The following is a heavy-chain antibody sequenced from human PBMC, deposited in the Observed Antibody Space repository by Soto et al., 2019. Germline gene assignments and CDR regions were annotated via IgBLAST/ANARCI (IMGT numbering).Heavy chain of an antibody. CDR3: AVAPSIAAAGSTSDAFDI. D-gene: IGHD6-13*01. CDR2: IVVGSGNT. V-gene: IGHV1-58*02. J-gene: IGHJ3*02. CDR1: GFTFTSSA. Sequence: ASVKVSCKASGFTFTSSAMQWVRQARGQRLEWIGWIVVGSGNTNYAQKFQERVTITRDMSTSTAYMELSSLRSEDTAVYYCAVAPSIAAAGSTSDAFDIWGQGTMVTVSS.